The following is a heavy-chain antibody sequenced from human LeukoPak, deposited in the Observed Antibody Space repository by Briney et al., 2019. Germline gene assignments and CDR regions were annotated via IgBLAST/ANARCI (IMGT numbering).Heavy chain of an antibody. D-gene: IGHD5-24*01. CDR1: GFTFSDYS. V-gene: IGHV3-48*01. CDR2: IGIDSGNT. J-gene: IGHJ4*02. CDR3: ARDYKYAFDN. Sequence: TGGSLRLSCAASGFTFSDYSMNWVRQAPGKGLGWISYIGIDSGNTNYADSVKGRFTISGDKAKNSLYLQMNSLRVEDTAVYYCARDYKYAFDNWGQGTLVTVSS.